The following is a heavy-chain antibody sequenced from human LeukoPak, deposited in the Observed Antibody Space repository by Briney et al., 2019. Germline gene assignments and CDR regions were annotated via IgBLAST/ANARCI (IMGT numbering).Heavy chain of an antibody. CDR2: IYWDDDK. V-gene: IGHV2-5*02. Sequence: SGPTLVNPTQTLTLTCTFSGFSLNTTGVAVGWIRQPPGKALEWLALIYWDDDKRYSPSLKSRLTISKDTSKNQVVLTVTNMDPVDTATYYCAHRPAKLFAFDIWGQGTMVTVSS. CDR3: AHRPAKLFAFDI. J-gene: IGHJ3*02. CDR1: GFSLNTTGVA. D-gene: IGHD3-10*01.